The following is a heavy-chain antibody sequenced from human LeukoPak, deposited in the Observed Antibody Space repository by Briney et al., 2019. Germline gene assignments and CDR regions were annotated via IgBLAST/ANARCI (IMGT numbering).Heavy chain of an antibody. J-gene: IGHJ4*02. CDR3: VRAGSYDNYFDS. CDR2: IRTKGETP. Sequence: PGRSLRLSRIGTGFRFGDYGLAWVRQAPGTGREGIGFIRTKGETPQYAPSVEGRFTISRDDSGSVAYLQMNSLKTEDTALYYCVRAGSYDNYFDSWGQGTLVTVSS. D-gene: IGHD2-15*01. CDR1: GFRFGDYG. V-gene: IGHV3-49*04.